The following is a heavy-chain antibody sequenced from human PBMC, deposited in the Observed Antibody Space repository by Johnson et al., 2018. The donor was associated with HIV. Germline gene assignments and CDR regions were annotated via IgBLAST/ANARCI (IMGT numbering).Heavy chain of an antibody. V-gene: IGHV3-23*04. CDR2: ISGSGGST. J-gene: IGHJ3*01. CDR3: AKDPNSSSWLRDAFDV. D-gene: IGHD6-13*01. Sequence: VHLVESGGGLVQPGGSLRLSCAASGFTFSSYAMSWVRQAPGKGLEWVSAISGSGGSTYYADSVKGRFTISRDNSKNTLYLQMNSLRAEDTAVYYCAKDPNSSSWLRDAFDVWGHGTMVTVSS. CDR1: GFTFSSYA.